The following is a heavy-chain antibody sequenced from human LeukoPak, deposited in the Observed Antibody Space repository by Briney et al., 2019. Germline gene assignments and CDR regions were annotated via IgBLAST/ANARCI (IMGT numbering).Heavy chain of an antibody. CDR3: ARASTGTRLSYDY. V-gene: IGHV1-2*02. CDR2: INPNSGGT. D-gene: IGHD1-1*01. J-gene: IGHJ4*02. CDR1: RYTFTGYY. Sequence: ASVKVSCKASRYTFTGYYMHWVRQAPGQGLEWMGWINPNSGGTNYAQKFQGRVTMTRDTSISTAYMELSRLRSDDTAVYYCARASTGTRLSYDYWGQGTLVTVSS.